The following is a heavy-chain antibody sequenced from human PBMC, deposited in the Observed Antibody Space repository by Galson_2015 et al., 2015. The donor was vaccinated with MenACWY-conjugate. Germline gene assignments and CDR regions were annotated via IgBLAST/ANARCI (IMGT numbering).Heavy chain of an antibody. J-gene: IGHJ4*02. CDR1: GFTFSTYA. CDR3: AKGASQLLWNNYFDS. Sequence: SLRLSCAASGFTFSTYAMSWVRQAPGKGLEWVSGISYSGGSTHYADSVKGRFTISRDNSENTVYLQMNSLRAEDTALYYCAKGASQLLWNNYFDSWGQGTRLTVSS. D-gene: IGHD2-2*01. V-gene: IGHV3-23*01. CDR2: ISYSGGST.